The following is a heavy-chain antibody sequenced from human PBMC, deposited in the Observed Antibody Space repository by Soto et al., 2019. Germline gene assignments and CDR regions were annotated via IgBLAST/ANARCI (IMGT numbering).Heavy chain of an antibody. CDR2: IKSKTDGGTA. CDR1: GFTFSNAW. CDR3: STDNVGGWLRSGH. Sequence: EVQLVESGGGLVKPGGSLTLSCAGSGFTFSNAWMNWVRQAPGKGLEWVGRIKSKTDGGTADNAAPVKGRFSISRDDSKNTLYLQMNSLKSEDTAVYYCSTDNVGGWLRSGHWGQGTLVTVSS. D-gene: IGHD1-26*01. J-gene: IGHJ4*02. V-gene: IGHV3-15*07.